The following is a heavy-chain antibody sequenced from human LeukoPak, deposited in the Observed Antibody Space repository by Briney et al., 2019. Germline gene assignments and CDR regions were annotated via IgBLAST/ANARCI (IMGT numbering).Heavy chain of an antibody. CDR2: INHSGST. J-gene: IGHJ4*02. CDR3: ARGPKYYFDY. V-gene: IGHV4-34*01. CDR1: GGSFSGYY. Sequence: SETLSLTCAVYGGSFSGYYWSWIRQPPGKGLEWIGEINHSGSTNYNPSLKSRDTISVDTSKNQFSLKLSSVTAADTAVYYCARGPKYYFDYWGQGTLVTVSS.